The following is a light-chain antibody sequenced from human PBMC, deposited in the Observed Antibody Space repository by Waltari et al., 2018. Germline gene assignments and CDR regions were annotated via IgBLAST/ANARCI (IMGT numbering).Light chain of an antibody. CDR2: KDS. V-gene: IGLV3-25*03. CDR1: ALPKQY. Sequence: SYELTQPPSVSVSPGQTARITCSGDALPKQYAYWYQQKPGQAPVLVIYKDSERPSGIPERFSGASSGRTVTLTNSGGQAEDEADYYCQAADSSGTYVVFGGGTKLTVL. CDR3: QAADSSGTYVV. J-gene: IGLJ2*01.